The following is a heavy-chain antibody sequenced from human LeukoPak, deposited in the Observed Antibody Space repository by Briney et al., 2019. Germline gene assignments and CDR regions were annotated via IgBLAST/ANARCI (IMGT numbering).Heavy chain of an antibody. CDR1: GFTFSSYW. CDR3: STDSTIVY. D-gene: IGHD3-9*01. J-gene: IGHJ4*02. Sequence: GGSLRLSCAASGFTFSSYWMSWVRQAPGKELEWVGRIKSKTDGGTTDYAAPVKGRFSISRDDSKNTLYLQMNSLKTEDTAVYYCSTDSTIVYWGQGTLVTVSS. CDR2: IKSKTDGGTT. V-gene: IGHV3-15*01.